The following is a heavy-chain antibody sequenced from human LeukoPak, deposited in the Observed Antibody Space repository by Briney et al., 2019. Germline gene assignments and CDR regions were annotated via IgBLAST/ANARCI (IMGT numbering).Heavy chain of an antibody. CDR2: INHSGST. Sequence: PSETLSLTCAVYGGSFSGYYWSWIRQPPGKGLEWIGEINHSGSTNYNPSLKSRVTISVDTSKNQFSLKLSSVTAADTAVYYCAREGGHDYGGYAVGYWGQGTLVTVSS. D-gene: IGHD4-17*01. V-gene: IGHV4-34*01. CDR1: GGSFSGYY. J-gene: IGHJ4*02. CDR3: AREGGHDYGGYAVGY.